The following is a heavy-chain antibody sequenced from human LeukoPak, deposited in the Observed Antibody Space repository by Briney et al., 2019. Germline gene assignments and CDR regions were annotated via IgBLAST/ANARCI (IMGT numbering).Heavy chain of an antibody. J-gene: IGHJ6*02. V-gene: IGHV3-48*03. CDR2: ISSSGSTI. Sequence: GGSLRLSCAASGFTFSSYEMNWVRQAPGKGLEDVSYISSSGSTIYYADSVKGRFTISRDNAKNSLYLQMNSLRAEDTAVYYCARLPGTRSDYYYGMDVWGQGTTVTVSS. CDR3: ARLPGTRSDYYYGMDV. CDR1: GFTFSSYE. D-gene: IGHD1-14*01.